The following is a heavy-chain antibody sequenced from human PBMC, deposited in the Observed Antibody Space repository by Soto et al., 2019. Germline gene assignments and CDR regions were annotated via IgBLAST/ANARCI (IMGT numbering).Heavy chain of an antibody. V-gene: IGHV3-11*01. CDR3: AREYCSSTSCYAAAFDI. Sequence: GGSLRLSCAASGYTVCDYYMSWIRKTPGKGQEWVSYISSSGSTIYYADSVKGRFTISRDNAKNSLYLQMNSLRAEDTAVYYCAREYCSSTSCYAAAFDIWGQGTMVTVSS. CDR2: ISSSGSTI. J-gene: IGHJ3*02. CDR1: GYTVCDYY. D-gene: IGHD2-2*01.